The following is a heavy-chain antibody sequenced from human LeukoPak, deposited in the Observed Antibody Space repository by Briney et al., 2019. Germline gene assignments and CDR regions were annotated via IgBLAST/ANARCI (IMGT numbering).Heavy chain of an antibody. CDR3: AKVRDYHYMDV. Sequence: GGSLRLSCAASGFTFSSYGMHWVRQAPGKGLEWVAFIRYDESDKYYADSVKGRFTISRDNSKKTLYLQMNSLRAEDTAVYYCAKVRDYHYMDVWGKGTTLTVSS. V-gene: IGHV3-30*02. J-gene: IGHJ6*03. CDR2: IRYDESDK. CDR1: GFTFSSYG.